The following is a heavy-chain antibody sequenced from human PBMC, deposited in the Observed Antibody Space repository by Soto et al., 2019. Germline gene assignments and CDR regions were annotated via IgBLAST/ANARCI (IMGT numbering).Heavy chain of an antibody. CDR1: GFTFSSYW. Sequence: GGSLRLSCAASGFTFSSYWMSWVRQAPGKGLEWVANIKQDGSEKYYVDSVKGRFTISRDNAKKSLYLQMNSLRAEDTAVYYCARDTIAASTRHYYYYGMDVWGQGTPVTVYS. CDR2: IKQDGSEK. D-gene: IGHD6-6*01. CDR3: ARDTIAASTRHYYYYGMDV. V-gene: IGHV3-7*01. J-gene: IGHJ6*02.